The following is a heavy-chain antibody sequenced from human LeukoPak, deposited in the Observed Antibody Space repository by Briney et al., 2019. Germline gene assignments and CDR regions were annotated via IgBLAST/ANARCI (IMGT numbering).Heavy chain of an antibody. CDR3: AKGPLRGTAAAIDY. Sequence: GGSLRLSCAASGFSFSDTWMNWVRQAPGKGLEWVAVISYDGRNIHYPDSVKGRFTISRDISTDTLWPQMDSLRTEDTAVYYCAKGPLRGTAAAIDYWGQGTLVTVSS. CDR2: ISYDGRNI. J-gene: IGHJ4*02. V-gene: IGHV3-30*18. D-gene: IGHD2-2*01. CDR1: GFSFSDTW.